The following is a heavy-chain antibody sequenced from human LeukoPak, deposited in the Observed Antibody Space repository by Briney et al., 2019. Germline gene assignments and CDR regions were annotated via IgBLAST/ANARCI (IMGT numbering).Heavy chain of an antibody. CDR2: IYTSGST. Sequence: PSETLSLTCTVSGGSISSYYWSWIRQPAGKGLEWIGRIYTSGSTNYNPSLKSRVTMSVDTSKNQFSLKLSSVTAADTAVYYCAGTKRDCSGGSCPSRKGNYYYYYMDVWGKGTTVTVSS. J-gene: IGHJ6*03. V-gene: IGHV4-4*07. D-gene: IGHD2-15*01. CDR1: GGSISSYY. CDR3: AGTKRDCSGGSCPSRKGNYYYYYMDV.